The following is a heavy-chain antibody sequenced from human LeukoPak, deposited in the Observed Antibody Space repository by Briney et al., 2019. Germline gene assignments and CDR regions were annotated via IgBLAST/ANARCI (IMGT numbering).Heavy chain of an antibody. CDR1: GYSISSGYY. Sequence: SETLSLTCTVSGYSISSGYYWGWIRQPPGKGLEWIGSIYHSGSTYYNPSLKSRVTISVDTSKNQFSLKLSSVTAADTAVYYCARGTHRDDYGDYGWFDPWGQGTLVTVSS. V-gene: IGHV4-38-2*02. J-gene: IGHJ5*02. D-gene: IGHD4-17*01. CDR3: ARGTHRDDYGDYGWFDP. CDR2: IYHSGST.